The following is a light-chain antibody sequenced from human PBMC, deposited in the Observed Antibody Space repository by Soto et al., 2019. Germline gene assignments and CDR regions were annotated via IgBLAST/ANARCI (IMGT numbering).Light chain of an antibody. V-gene: IGKV2-24*01. J-gene: IGKJ1*01. Sequence: DIVMTQTPLSSAVTLGQPASISCRSSQSLVHSDGNTYLNWLQQRPGQPPRLLIYKISNRFFGGPDRFRGSGAGTQFTLEISRVEAEDVGVYYCMQATQPTWTFGQGTKVEIK. CDR1: QSLVHSDGNTY. CDR3: MQATQPTWT. CDR2: KIS.